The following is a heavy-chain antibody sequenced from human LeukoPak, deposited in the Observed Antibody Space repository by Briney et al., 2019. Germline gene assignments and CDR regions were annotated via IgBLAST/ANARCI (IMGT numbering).Heavy chain of an antibody. Sequence: SETLSLTCAVYGGSFSGYYWSWIRQPPGKGLEWIGEINHSGSTNYNPSLKSRVTISVDTSKNQFSLKLSSVTAADTAVYYCARGRSITIFGVVTRYYYYMDVRGKGTTVTVSS. D-gene: IGHD3-3*01. CDR1: GGSFSGYY. CDR2: INHSGST. V-gene: IGHV4-34*01. J-gene: IGHJ6*03. CDR3: ARGRSITIFGVVTRYYYYMDV.